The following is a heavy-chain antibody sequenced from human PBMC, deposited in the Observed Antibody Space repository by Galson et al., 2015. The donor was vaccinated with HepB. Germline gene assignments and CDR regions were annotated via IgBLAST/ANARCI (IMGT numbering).Heavy chain of an antibody. Sequence: LRLSCAASGFTFSSYSMNWVRQAPGEGLEWVSSISSSSSYIYYADSVKGRFTISRDNAKNSLYLQMNSLRAEDTAVYYCARDRYCSSSRCYDGFDIWGQGTMVIVSS. V-gene: IGHV3-21*01. D-gene: IGHD2-2*01. CDR1: GFTFSSYS. J-gene: IGHJ3*02. CDR2: ISSSSSYI. CDR3: ARDRYCSSSRCYDGFDI.